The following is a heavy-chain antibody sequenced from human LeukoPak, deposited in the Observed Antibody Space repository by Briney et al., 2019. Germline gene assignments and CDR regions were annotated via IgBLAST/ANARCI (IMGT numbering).Heavy chain of an antibody. CDR1: GDSVSNNNAA. CDR3: ARVVLQQLAGDAFDI. V-gene: IGHV6-1*01. D-gene: IGHD6-13*01. Sequence: SQTLSLTCAISGDSVSNNNAAWNWIRQSPSRGLEWLGRTYYRSKWYNDYAVSVKSRITINPDTSKNQFSLQLNSVTPEDTAVYYCARVVLQQLAGDAFDIWGQGTMVTVSS. CDR2: TYYRSKWYN. J-gene: IGHJ3*02.